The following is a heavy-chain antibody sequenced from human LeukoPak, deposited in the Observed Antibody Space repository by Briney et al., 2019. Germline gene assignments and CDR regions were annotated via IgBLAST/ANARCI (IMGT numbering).Heavy chain of an antibody. J-gene: IGHJ4*02. D-gene: IGHD2-2*01. CDR1: GYTFTVYY. Sequence: ASVKVSCKASGYTFTVYYMHWVRQAPGQGLEWMGWINPNSGGTNYAQKFQGRVTMTRDTSISTAYMELSRLRSDDTAVYYCARDPITVVPAAIAPPSFDYWGQGTLVTVSS. CDR2: INPNSGGT. V-gene: IGHV1-2*02. CDR3: ARDPITVVPAAIAPPSFDY.